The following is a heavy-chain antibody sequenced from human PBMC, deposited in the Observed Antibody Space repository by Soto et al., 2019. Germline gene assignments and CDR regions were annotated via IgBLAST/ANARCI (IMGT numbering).Heavy chain of an antibody. CDR1: GYSISSGYY. CDR2: IYHSGST. CDR3: ARVHYYDSSGYYDYFDY. V-gene: IGHV4-38-2*01. D-gene: IGHD3-22*01. Sequence: SETLSLTCAVSGYSISSGYYWGWIRQPPGKGLEWIGSIYHSGSTYYNPSLKSRVTISVDTSKNQFSLKLSSVTAADTAVYYCARVHYYDSSGYYDYFDYWGQGTLVTVSS. J-gene: IGHJ4*02.